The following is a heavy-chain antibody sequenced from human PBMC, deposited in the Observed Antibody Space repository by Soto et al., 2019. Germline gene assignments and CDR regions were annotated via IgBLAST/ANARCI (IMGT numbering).Heavy chain of an antibody. J-gene: IGHJ4*02. CDR1: GESISSSSYY. V-gene: IGHV4-39*01. CDR2: IYYSGRT. Sequence: SETLSLTCIVSGESISSSSYYWGWIRQPPGKGLEWIGSIYYSGRTYYNPSFKSRVTISIDTSKNQFSLKLSSVTATDTAVYYCARKRTTVVTQAYFDHWGRGALVTVSS. D-gene: IGHD2-21*02. CDR3: ARKRTTVVTQAYFDH.